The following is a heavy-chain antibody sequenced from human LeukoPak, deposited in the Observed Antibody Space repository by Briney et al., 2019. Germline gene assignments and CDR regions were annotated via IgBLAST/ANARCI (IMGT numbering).Heavy chain of an antibody. CDR3: ARPRGPFTIFGVVPFDY. Sequence: GGSLRLSCAASGFTFSSYAMHWVRQAPGKGLEWVAVISYDGSNKYYADSVKGRFPISRDNSKNTLYLQMHSLRAEATAEYYCARPRGPFTIFGVVPFDYWGQGTLVTVSS. CDR1: GFTFSSYA. CDR2: ISYDGSNK. V-gene: IGHV3-30*04. J-gene: IGHJ4*02. D-gene: IGHD3-3*01.